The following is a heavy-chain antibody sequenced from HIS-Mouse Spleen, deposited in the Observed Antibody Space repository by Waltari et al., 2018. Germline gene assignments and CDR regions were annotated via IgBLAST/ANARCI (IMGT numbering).Heavy chain of an antibody. J-gene: IGHJ2*01. Sequence: QLQLQESGPGLVKPSETLSLTCTVSGGSISSSSYYWGWIRQPPGKGLEWIGSFYYSGITFYNPSLKSRVTISVDTSKNQFSLKLSSVTAADTAVYYCAREIPYSSSWYVWYFDLWGRGTLVTVSS. CDR1: GGSISSSSYY. CDR3: AREIPYSSSWYVWYFDL. D-gene: IGHD6-13*01. V-gene: IGHV4-39*07. CDR2: FYYSGIT.